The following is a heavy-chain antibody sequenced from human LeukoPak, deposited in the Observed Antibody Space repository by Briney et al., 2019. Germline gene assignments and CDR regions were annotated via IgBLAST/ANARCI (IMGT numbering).Heavy chain of an antibody. D-gene: IGHD3-22*01. J-gene: IGHJ4*02. CDR3: AKDIYESSGSYYFDY. CDR1: GFTFSSYG. V-gene: IGHV3-30*18. Sequence: GGSLRLSCAASGFTFSSYGMRWVRQAPGKGLEWVAVISFDGSNEYYADSVKGRFTISRDNSKNTLYLQMNSLRAEDTAVYYCAKDIYESSGSYYFDYWGQGTLVTVSS. CDR2: ISFDGSNE.